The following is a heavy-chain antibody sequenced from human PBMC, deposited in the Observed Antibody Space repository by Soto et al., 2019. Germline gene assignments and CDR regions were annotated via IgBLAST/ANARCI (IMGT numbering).Heavy chain of an antibody. Sequence: PGGSLRLSCAASGFPFSNFAMTWVRQAPGRGLEWVASISGPGKGTYYPDSVRGRFTISRDNSENSVSLQMNGLRPEDTAIYFCAKRVMYSHGSAPYDAGGQGPPVTVPS. CDR1: GFPFSNFA. J-gene: IGHJ4*02. V-gene: IGHV3-23*01. CDR3: AKRVMYSHGSAPYDA. D-gene: IGHD3-10*01. CDR2: ISGPGKGT.